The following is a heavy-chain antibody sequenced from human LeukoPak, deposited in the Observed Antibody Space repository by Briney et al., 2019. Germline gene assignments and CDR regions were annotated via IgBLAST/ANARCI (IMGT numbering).Heavy chain of an antibody. V-gene: IGHV4-34*01. CDR2: INHSGST. CDR3: ARNSAAAGYGMDV. J-gene: IGHJ6*04. D-gene: IGHD6-13*01. Sequence: PSETLSLTCAVYGGSFSGYYWSWIRQPPGKGLEWIGEINHSGSTNYNPSLKSRVTISVDTCKNQFSLKLGSVTAADTAVYYCARNSAAAGYGMDVWGKGTTVTVSS. CDR1: GGSFSGYY.